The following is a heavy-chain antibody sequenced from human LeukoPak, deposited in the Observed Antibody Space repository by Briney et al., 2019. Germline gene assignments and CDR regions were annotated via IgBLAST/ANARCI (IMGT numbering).Heavy chain of an antibody. CDR2: MNPNSCDT. Sequence: EASVKVSCKTSGYTFTSYDINWVRQATGQGLEWMGWMNPNSCDTGYAQKFQERVTMTRNTSKSTAYMELRGLSSEDTAVYYCARTRGYSLGYSDYWGQGALVTVSS. V-gene: IGHV1-8*01. CDR1: GYTFTSYD. CDR3: ARTRGYSLGYSDY. D-gene: IGHD5-18*01. J-gene: IGHJ4*02.